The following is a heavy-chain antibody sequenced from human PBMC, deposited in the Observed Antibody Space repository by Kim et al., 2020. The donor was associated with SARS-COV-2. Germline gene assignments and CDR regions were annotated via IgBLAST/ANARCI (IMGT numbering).Heavy chain of an antibody. Sequence: GGSLRLSCAASGFTVSSNYMSWVRQAPGKGLEWVSVIYSGGSTYYADSVKGRFTISRDNSKNTLYLQMTSLRAEDTAVYYCAQSPLYCSGGSCYGYWGQGTLVTVSS. D-gene: IGHD2-15*01. CDR3: AQSPLYCSGGSCYGY. J-gene: IGHJ4*02. CDR1: GFTVSSNY. CDR2: IYSGGST. V-gene: IGHV3-66*01.